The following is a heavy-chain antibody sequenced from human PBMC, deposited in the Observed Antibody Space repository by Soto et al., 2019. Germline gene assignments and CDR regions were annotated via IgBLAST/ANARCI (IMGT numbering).Heavy chain of an antibody. D-gene: IGHD2-8*01. CDR1: GGSFSGYY. Sequence: PSETLSLTCAVYGGSFSGYYWSWIRQPPGKGLEWIGEINHSGSTNYNPSLKSRVTISVDTSKNQFSLKLSSVTAADTAVYYCARGPHIVLMVYAINFEYWGQGTLVTVSS. V-gene: IGHV4-34*01. CDR2: INHSGST. CDR3: ARGPHIVLMVYAINFEY. J-gene: IGHJ4*02.